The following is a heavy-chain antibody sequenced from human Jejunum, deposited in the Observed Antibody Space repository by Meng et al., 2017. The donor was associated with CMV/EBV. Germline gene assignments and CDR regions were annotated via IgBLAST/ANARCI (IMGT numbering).Heavy chain of an antibody. V-gene: IGHV2-5*02. CDR3: ALFTRSWFDP. Sequence: QITLKESGPTVVKPTQTLTLTCTFSGFSLSTSEVGVGWIRQPPGKALEWLAVIYWDDDKRYSPSLKSRLTITKDTSKNQVVLTLTNMDPVDTATYYCALFTRSWFDPWGQGTLVTVSS. CDR2: IYWDDDK. CDR1: GFSLSTSEVG. D-gene: IGHD2-2*01. J-gene: IGHJ5*02.